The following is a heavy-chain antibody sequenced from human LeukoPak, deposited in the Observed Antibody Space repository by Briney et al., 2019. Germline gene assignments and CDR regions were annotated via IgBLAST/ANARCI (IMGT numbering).Heavy chain of an antibody. D-gene: IGHD3-22*01. V-gene: IGHV3-21*04. Sequence: GGSLRLSCAASGFTFNMYTMNWVRQAPGKGLEWVSSISSSGSTIYYADSVKGRFTISRDNAKNSLYLQMNSLRAEDTAVYYCARAGYYDSSGYRYPVDYWGQGTLVTVSS. CDR2: ISSSGSTI. CDR3: ARAGYYDSSGYRYPVDY. J-gene: IGHJ4*02. CDR1: GFTFNMYT.